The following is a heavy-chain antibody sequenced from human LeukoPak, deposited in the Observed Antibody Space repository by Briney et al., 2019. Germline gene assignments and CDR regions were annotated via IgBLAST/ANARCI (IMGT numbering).Heavy chain of an antibody. V-gene: IGHV3-23*01. D-gene: IGHD3-16*01. Sequence: PGGSLRHSCAASGFTFSSYGMSWVRQAPGKGLEWVSAISGSGGSTYYADSVKGRFTISRDNSKNTLYLQMNSLRAEDTAVYYCAKDKGVGEDYFDYWDQGTLVTVSS. J-gene: IGHJ4*02. CDR2: ISGSGGST. CDR3: AKDKGVGEDYFDY. CDR1: GFTFSSYG.